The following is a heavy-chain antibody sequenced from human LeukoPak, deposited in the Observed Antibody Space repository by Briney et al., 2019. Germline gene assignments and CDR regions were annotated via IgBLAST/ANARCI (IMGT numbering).Heavy chain of an antibody. CDR3: AKGTGRYWTHFDS. CDR2: ICWSNGSL. Sequence: PGGSVSLSCAPSGFPFDEFPMQCLRPVREGAGEGGSGICWSNGSLDSAVPVKGRFTICKDKARDSLLFQLSSLRRKGTAFYYCAKGTGRYWTHFDSWGQGTLVTVSS. CDR1: GFPFDEFP. J-gene: IGHJ4*02. D-gene: IGHD1-26*01. V-gene: IGHV3-9*01.